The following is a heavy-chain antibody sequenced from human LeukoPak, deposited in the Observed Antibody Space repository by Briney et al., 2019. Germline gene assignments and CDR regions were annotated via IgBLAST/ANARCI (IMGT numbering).Heavy chain of an antibody. D-gene: IGHD2-2*01. CDR3: AREATGGYCSSTSCSAPLGV. J-gene: IGHJ6*04. CDR1: GGTFSSYA. V-gene: IGHV1-69*13. Sequence: ASVKVSCKASGGTFSSYAISWVRQAPGQGLEWMGGIIPIFGTANYAQKFQGRVTIIADESTSTAYMELSSLRSEDTAVYYCAREATGGYCSSTSCSAPLGVWGKGTTVTVSS. CDR2: IIPIFGTA.